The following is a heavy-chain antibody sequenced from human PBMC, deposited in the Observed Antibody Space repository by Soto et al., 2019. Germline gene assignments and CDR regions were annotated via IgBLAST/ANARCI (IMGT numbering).Heavy chain of an antibody. CDR1: GGSISSYY. Sequence: SETLSLTCTFSGGSISSYYWSWIRQPPGKGLEWIGYIYYSGSTNYNPSLKSRVTISVDTSKNQFSLKLSSVTAADTAVYYCARQKSRYYFDYWGQGTLVTDSS. CDR3: ARQKSRYYFDY. J-gene: IGHJ4*02. V-gene: IGHV4-59*08. CDR2: IYYSGST.